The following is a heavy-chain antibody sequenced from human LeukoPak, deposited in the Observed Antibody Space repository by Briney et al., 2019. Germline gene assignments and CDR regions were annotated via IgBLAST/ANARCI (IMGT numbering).Heavy chain of an antibody. CDR1: GFTFSDYY. Sequence: GGSLRLSCAASGFTFSDYYMSWIRQAPGKGLEWVSYISSSGSTIYYADSVKGRFTISRDNAKNSLYLQMNSLRAEDTAVYYCARAGIDIYGSGSYYNDAFDIWGQGTMVTVSS. CDR3: ARAGIDIYGSGSYYNDAFDI. CDR2: ISSSGSTI. J-gene: IGHJ3*02. D-gene: IGHD3-10*01. V-gene: IGHV3-11*01.